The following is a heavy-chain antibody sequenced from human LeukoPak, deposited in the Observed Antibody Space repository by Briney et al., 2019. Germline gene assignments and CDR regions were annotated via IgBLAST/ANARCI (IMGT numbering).Heavy chain of an antibody. D-gene: IGHD2-2*01. CDR2: IYYSGST. J-gene: IGHJ4*02. V-gene: IGHV4-39*01. CDR1: GGSISSSSYY. Sequence: SETLSLTCTVSGGSISSSSYYWGWIRQPPGKGLEWIGSIYYSGSTYYNPSLKSRVTISVDTSKDQFSLKLSSVTAADTAVYYCASDCSSTSCYFYWGQGTLVTVSS. CDR3: ASDCSSTSCYFY.